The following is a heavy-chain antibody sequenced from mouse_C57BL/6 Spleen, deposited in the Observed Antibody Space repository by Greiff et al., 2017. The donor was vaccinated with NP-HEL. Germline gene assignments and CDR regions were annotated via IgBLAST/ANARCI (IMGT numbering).Heavy chain of an antibody. Sequence: VQLQESGPELVKPGASVKISCKASGYAFSSSWMNWVKQRPGKGLEWIGRIYPGDGDTNYNGKFKGKATLTADKSSSTAYMQLSSLTSEDSAVYFCARYYYSNPWFAYWGQGTLVTVSA. CDR2: IYPGDGDT. J-gene: IGHJ3*01. D-gene: IGHD2-5*01. V-gene: IGHV1-82*01. CDR3: ARYYYSNPWFAY. CDR1: GYAFSSSW.